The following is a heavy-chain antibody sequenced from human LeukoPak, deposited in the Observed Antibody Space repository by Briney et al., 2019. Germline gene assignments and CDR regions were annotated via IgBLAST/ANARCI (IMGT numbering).Heavy chain of an antibody. CDR3: ATGTGGSYTWGTYYLDY. V-gene: IGHV3-23*01. CDR1: GLGFSSA. CDR2: ISGSGDRT. Sequence: GGSLRLSCAASGLGFSSAMNWVRQAPGKGLEWVSAISGSGDRTYYGDSVKGRFTISRDNSKNTLYLQMSSLRAEDTAVYYCATGTGGSYTWGTYYLDYWGQGTLVTVSS. D-gene: IGHD1-26*01. J-gene: IGHJ4*02.